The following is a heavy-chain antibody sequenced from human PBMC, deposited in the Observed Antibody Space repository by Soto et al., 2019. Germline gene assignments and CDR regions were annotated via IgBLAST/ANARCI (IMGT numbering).Heavy chain of an antibody. CDR3: ARVFSDSSSFFDP. J-gene: IGHJ5*02. D-gene: IGHD6-13*01. CDR2: IYYSGRT. Sequence: QVQLQESGPGLVKPSQTLSLTCTVSGGSISSGGYYWSWIRQHPGKGLEWIGYIYYSGRTNYNPCLKSRVTISVDTSKNQFSLKLNSVTAADTAVYYCARVFSDSSSFFDPWGQGTLVTVSS. CDR1: GGSISSGGYY. V-gene: IGHV4-31*03.